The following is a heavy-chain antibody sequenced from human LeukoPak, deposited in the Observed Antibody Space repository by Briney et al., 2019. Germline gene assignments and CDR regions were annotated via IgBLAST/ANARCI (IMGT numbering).Heavy chain of an antibody. J-gene: IGHJ4*02. D-gene: IGHD4-17*01. CDR1: GFTFSSYG. Sequence: GGSLRLSCAASGFTFSSYGMHWVRQAPGKGLEWVAVIWYDGSNKYYADSVKGRFTISRDNSKNTLCLQMNSLRAEDTAVYYCARDYGDSYFDYWGQGTLVTVSS. CDR3: ARDYGDSYFDY. CDR2: IWYDGSNK. V-gene: IGHV3-33*01.